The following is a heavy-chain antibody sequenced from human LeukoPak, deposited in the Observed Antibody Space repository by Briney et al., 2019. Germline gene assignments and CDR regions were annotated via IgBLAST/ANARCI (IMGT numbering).Heavy chain of an antibody. CDR1: GASITIGAESYH. J-gene: IGHJ3*02. CDR2: IYYTGIS. V-gene: IGHV4-39*07. D-gene: IGHD2-8*01. Sequence: KPSETLSLTCTVSGASITIGAESYHWGWICQPPGKGLEWIGTIYYTGISYYNPSLESRVTSSLDTSKNQFSLTLNSVTAADTAVYYCVRADYNGGNPGSFDIWGRGTMVTVSS. CDR3: VRADYNGGNPGSFDI.